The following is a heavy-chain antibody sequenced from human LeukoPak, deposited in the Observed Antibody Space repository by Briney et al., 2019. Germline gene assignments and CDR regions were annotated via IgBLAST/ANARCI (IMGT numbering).Heavy chain of an antibody. CDR3: ARKEVDSSGYFLNFDY. D-gene: IGHD3-22*01. V-gene: IGHV1-18*01. CDR1: GYTFTTYG. CDR2: ISVYSGNT. J-gene: IGHJ4*02. Sequence: ASVKVSCKASGYTFTTYGISWVRQAPGQGLEWMGWISVYSGNTNYAQKLQGRVTMTTDTSTSTAYMELRSLRSDDTAVCYCARKEVDSSGYFLNFDYWGQGTLVTVSS.